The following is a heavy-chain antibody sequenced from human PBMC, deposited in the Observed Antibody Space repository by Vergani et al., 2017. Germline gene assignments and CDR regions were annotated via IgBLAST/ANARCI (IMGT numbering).Heavy chain of an antibody. CDR1: GGTFSSYA. Sequence: QVQLVQSGAEVKKPGSSVKVSCKASGGTFSSYAISWVRQAPRQGLEWMGRIIPIFGTANYAQKFQGRVTITADESTSTAYMELSSLRSEDTAVYYCARDLLLGDYYYYYGMDVWGQGTTVTASS. V-gene: IGHV1-69*13. CDR2: IIPIFGTA. J-gene: IGHJ6*02. CDR3: ARDLLLGDYYYYYGMDV.